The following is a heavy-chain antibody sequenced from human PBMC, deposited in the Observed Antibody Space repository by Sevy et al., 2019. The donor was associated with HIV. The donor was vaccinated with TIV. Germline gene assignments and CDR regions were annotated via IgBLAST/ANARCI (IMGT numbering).Heavy chain of an antibody. CDR1: GYTFTGYY. CDR3: AREGFPTPADTYHFYFYYMDV. CDR2: INPNSGGT. D-gene: IGHD2-15*01. Sequence: ASVKVSCKASGYTFTGYYLHWARQAPGRGLEWMGWINPNSGGTNSAQKFQGRVTMTRDTSIGTAYMELTRLRSDDTAVYYCAREGFPTPADTYHFYFYYMDVWGTGTTVTVSS. V-gene: IGHV1-2*02. J-gene: IGHJ6*03.